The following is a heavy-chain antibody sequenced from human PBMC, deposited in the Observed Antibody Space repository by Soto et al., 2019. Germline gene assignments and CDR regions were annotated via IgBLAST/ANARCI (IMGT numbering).Heavy chain of an antibody. J-gene: IGHJ5*02. CDR2: IYATGTT. CDR1: GASISGYY. V-gene: IGHV4-4*07. CDR3: VRDGTKTLRDWFDP. Sequence: ASATLSLTCTVSGASISGYYWSWIRKSAGKGLEWIGRIYATGTTDYNPSLKSRVMMSVDTSKKQFSLRLRSVTAADTAVYYCVRDGTKTLRDWFDPWGQGISVTVSS. D-gene: IGHD1-1*01.